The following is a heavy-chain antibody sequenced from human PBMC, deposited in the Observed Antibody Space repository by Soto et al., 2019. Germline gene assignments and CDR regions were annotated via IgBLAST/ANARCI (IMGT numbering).Heavy chain of an antibody. J-gene: IGHJ4*02. V-gene: IGHV1-8*01. CDR2: MNPNSGNT. CDR3: ARSTNDYGDRH. Sequence: QVQLVQSGAEVKKPGASVKVSCKASGYTFTSYDINWVRQATGQGLEWMGWMNPNSGNTGYAQKFQGRVTSTRNTSRSTAYMELRSLRSEDTAVYDCARSTNDYGDRHWGQGTLVTVSS. D-gene: IGHD4-17*01. CDR1: GYTFTSYD.